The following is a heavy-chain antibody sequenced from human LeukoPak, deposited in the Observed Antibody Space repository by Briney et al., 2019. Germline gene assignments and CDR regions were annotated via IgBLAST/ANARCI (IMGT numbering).Heavy chain of an antibody. D-gene: IGHD3-22*01. J-gene: IGHJ3*02. CDR3: ARLYYYDSSGYYPDAFDI. CDR2: IKADGGEK. V-gene: IGHV3-7*03. Sequence: GGSLRLSCAASGFTFSTYWMNWFRQTPGKGLEWVAKIKADGGEKDHVASVKGRFTISRDNAKNSLYLQMNSLRAEDTAVYYCARLYYYDSSGYYPDAFDIWGQGTMVTVSS. CDR1: GFTFSTYW.